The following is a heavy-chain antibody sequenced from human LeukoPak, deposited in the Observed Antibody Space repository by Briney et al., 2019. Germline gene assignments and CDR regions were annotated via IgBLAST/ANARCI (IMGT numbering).Heavy chain of an antibody. CDR1: GASITSYY. J-gene: IGHJ5*02. V-gene: IGHV4-59*08. CDR3: ARSVRGVPNWFDP. CDR2: IYNYGGT. Sequence: SETLSLTCAVSGASITSYYWSWIRQSPGKGLEWIGYIYNYGGTKYEPSLKSRVTISVDTSKNQFSLKLSSVTAADTAVYYCARSVRGVPNWFDPWGQGTLVTVSS. D-gene: IGHD3-10*01.